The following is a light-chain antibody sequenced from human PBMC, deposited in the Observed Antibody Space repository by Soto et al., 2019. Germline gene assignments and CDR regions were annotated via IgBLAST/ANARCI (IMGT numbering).Light chain of an antibody. CDR3: QNYFSTPRT. CDR2: EAS. V-gene: IGKV3D-15*01. Sequence: EIVLTQSPGALSLSPVERATLSCSASQSVSSYLAWYQQKPGQAPRLLMYEASTRATGIPARFSGGGSGTDFTLTISSLQTEDVATYYCQNYFSTPRTFGQGTKVDIK. CDR1: QSVSSY. J-gene: IGKJ1*01.